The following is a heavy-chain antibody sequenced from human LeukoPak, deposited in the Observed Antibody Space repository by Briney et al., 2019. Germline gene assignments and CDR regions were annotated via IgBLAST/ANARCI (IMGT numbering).Heavy chain of an antibody. D-gene: IGHD3-3*01. V-gene: IGHV1-18*01. CDR3: ARSLHSYDIRGGHCYGY. CDR2: ISTYHDIT. J-gene: IGHJ4*02. Sequence: ASVKVSCKASGYTFTNIGISWVRQAPGQGLEWMGRISTYHDITDYAQKFHGRVTMTKDTSTATVYMELRSLTSDDTAVYFCARSLHSYDIRGGHCYGYWGQGTLVTVSS. CDR1: GYTFTNIG.